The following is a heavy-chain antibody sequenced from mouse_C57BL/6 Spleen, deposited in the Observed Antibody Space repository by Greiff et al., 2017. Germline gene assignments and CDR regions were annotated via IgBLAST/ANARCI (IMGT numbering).Heavy chain of an antibody. CDR3: PPNWAFAY. J-gene: IGHJ3*01. CDR1: GFTFSNYW. Sequence: EVKLMESGGGLVQPGGSMKLSCVASGFTFSNYWMNWVRQSPEKGLEWVAQIRLKSDNYATHYAESVKGRFTISRDDSKSSVYLQMNNLRAEDTGIYYCPPNWAFAYWGQGTLVTVSA. D-gene: IGHD4-1*01. CDR2: IRLKSDNYAT. V-gene: IGHV6-3*01.